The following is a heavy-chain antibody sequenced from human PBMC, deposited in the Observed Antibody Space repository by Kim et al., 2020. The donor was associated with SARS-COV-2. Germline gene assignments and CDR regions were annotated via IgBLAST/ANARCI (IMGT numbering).Heavy chain of an antibody. D-gene: IGHD6-13*01. CDR2: IIPIFGTA. V-gene: IGHV1-69*13. Sequence: SVKVSCKASGGTFSSYAISWVRQAPGQGLEWMGGIIPIFGTANYAQKFQGRVTITADESTSTAYMELSSLRSEDTAVYYCARGRVSSSWSAFDIWGQGTMVTVSS. CDR3: ARGRVSSSWSAFDI. CDR1: GGTFSSYA. J-gene: IGHJ3*02.